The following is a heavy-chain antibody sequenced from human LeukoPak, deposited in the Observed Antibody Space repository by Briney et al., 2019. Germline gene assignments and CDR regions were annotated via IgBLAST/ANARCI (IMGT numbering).Heavy chain of an antibody. D-gene: IGHD2-15*01. V-gene: IGHV1-46*01. J-gene: IGHJ4*02. CDR1: GYTFTSYY. CDR3: ARGVGDPPHSFDY. CDR2: INPSGGST. Sequence: PRASVKVSCKASGYTFTSYYLHWVRQAPGQGLEWMGIINPSGGSTSYAQKLQGRVTMTTDTSTSTAYMELGSLRSDDTAVYYCARGVGDPPHSFDYWGQGTLVTVSS.